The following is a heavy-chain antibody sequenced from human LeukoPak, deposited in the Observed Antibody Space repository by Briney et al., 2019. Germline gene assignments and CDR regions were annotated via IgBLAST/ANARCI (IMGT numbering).Heavy chain of an antibody. CDR3: AREMGTGAKVHMQTYYYYYMDV. CDR2: IYYSGST. CDR1: GGSISSGGYY. V-gene: IGHV4-31*03. J-gene: IGHJ6*03. D-gene: IGHD5-24*01. Sequence: SSETLSLTCTVSGGSISSGGYYWSWIRQHPGKGLEWIGYIYYSGSTYYNPSLKSRVTISVDTSKNQFSLKLSSVTAADTAVYYCAREMGTGAKVHMQTYYYYYMDVWGKGTTVTVSS.